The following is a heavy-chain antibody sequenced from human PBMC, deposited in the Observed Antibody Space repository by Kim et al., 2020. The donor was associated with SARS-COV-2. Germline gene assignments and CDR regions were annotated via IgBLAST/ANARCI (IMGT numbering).Heavy chain of an antibody. CDR2: IRSKAYGGTT. J-gene: IGHJ4*02. V-gene: IGHV3-49*03. CDR3: TRGGPRMSSGTRIDY. CDR1: RFTFGDYG. D-gene: IGHD3-10*01. Sequence: GGSLRLSCTVSRFTFGDYGMSWFRQAPGKGLEWVGFIRSKAYGGTTEYAASVKGRFTISRDDSKSIAYLQMNSLKTEDTAVYYCTRGGPRMSSGTRIDYWGQGTLVTVSS.